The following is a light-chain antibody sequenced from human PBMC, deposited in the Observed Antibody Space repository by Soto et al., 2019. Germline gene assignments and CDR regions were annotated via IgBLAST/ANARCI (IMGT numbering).Light chain of an antibody. CDR2: DAF. Sequence: DIHMTQSPSTLSSSVLDVVTITCRASQSLSGWLAWYQQTPGKDPKILISDAFRLGSGVPSRFRGSGSGTDFTLTISSLEPEDFAVYYCKQRSNWPNFGNGTRLEIK. CDR3: KQRSNWPN. J-gene: IGKJ5*01. CDR1: QSLSGW. V-gene: IGKV1-5*01.